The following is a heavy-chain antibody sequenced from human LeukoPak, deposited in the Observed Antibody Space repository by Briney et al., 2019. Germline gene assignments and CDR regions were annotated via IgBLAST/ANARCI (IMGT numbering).Heavy chain of an antibody. CDR3: ARGSSQLAY. D-gene: IGHD3-16*01. CDR2: ISYDGSNK. V-gene: IGHV3-30*03. J-gene: IGHJ4*02. CDR1: GFTFSSCG. Sequence: GGSLRLSCAASGFTFSSCGMHWVRQAPGKGLEWVAVISYDGSNKYYADSVKGRFTISRDNSKSTLFLQMNSLRGDDTAVYYCARGSSQLAYWGQGTLVTASS.